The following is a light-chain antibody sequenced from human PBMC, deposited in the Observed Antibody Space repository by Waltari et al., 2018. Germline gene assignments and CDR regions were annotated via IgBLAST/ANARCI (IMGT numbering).Light chain of an antibody. V-gene: IGLV2-23*02. CDR3: CSDAGSGTYV. Sequence: QSALTQPASVSGSPGQSITIPCTGTSSDIGKYNSVSWYQHPPGKVPKVMISEVTQPXXXXXXRFSGSKSGNTASLTISGLQADDEAEYYCCSDAGSGTYVFGTGTKLTV. J-gene: IGLJ1*01. CDR2: EVT. CDR1: SSDIGKYNS.